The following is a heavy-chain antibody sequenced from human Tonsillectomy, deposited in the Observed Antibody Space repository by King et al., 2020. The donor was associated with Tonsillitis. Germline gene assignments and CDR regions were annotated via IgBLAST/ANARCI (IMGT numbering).Heavy chain of an antibody. V-gene: IGHV4-61*01. CDR3: ARDLYSSGWYYFDY. Sequence: VQLQESGPGLVKPSETLSLTCTVSGGSVSSGSYYWSWIRQPPGQGLEWIGYIYYSGSTNYNPSLKGRVTISVDTSKNQFSLKLNSVTAADTAVYYCARDLYSSGWYYFDYWGQGTLVTVSS. CDR1: GGSVSSGSYY. CDR2: IYYSGST. J-gene: IGHJ4*02. D-gene: IGHD6-19*01.